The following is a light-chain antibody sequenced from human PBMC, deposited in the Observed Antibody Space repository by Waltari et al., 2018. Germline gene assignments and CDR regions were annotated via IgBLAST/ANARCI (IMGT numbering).Light chain of an antibody. CDR2: DCS. CDR1: SSDVGGYTY. J-gene: IGLJ2*01. V-gene: IGLV2-14*03. CDR3: RFYTNTNTLDVV. Sequence: QSALTQPASVSGSLGQSITISCTGTSSDVGGYTYVSWYQQHPGKAPKLIIYDCSNRPSGISNRFSWSKSGNTASLTISGLPPGDEADYYRRFYTNTNTLDVVFGGGTKLTVL.